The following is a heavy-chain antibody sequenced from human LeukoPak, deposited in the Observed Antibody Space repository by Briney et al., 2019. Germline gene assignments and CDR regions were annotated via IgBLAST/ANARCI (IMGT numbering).Heavy chain of an antibody. J-gene: IGHJ4*02. CDR3: ARGPSLIGVAGTWPLDY. Sequence: GGSLRLSCAASGFTFSSYSMKWVRQAPGKGLEWVSSISSANSYKYYGDSVKGRFTISRDNAKNSLCLQMSSLRAEDTAVYYCARGPSLIGVAGTWPLDYWGQGTLVTVSS. CDR1: GFTFSSYS. D-gene: IGHD6-19*01. CDR2: ISSANSYK. V-gene: IGHV3-21*01.